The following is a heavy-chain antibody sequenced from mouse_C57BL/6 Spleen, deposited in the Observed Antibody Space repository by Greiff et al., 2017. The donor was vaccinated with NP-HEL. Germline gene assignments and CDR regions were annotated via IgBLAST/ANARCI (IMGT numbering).Heavy chain of an antibody. V-gene: IGHV1-81*01. CDR3: ARYSYGSSYPYDFDY. J-gene: IGHJ2*01. D-gene: IGHD1-1*01. Sequence: QVQLQQSGAELVRPGASVKLSCKASGYTFTSYGISWVKQRPGQGLEWIGEIYPSSGNTYYNEKFKGKATLTADKSSSTAYMELHSLTSEDSAVYFCARYSYGSSYPYDFDYWGQGTTLTVSS. CDR1: GYTFTSYG. CDR2: IYPSSGNT.